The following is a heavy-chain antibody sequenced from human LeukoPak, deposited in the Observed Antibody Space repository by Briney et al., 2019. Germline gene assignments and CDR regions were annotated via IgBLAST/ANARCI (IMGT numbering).Heavy chain of an antibody. CDR3: ARGLSSEGYSSSWLNYYYYYYMDV. Sequence: ASVKVSCKASGYTFTSYYMHWVRQAPGQGLEWMGIINPSGGSTSYAQKFQGRVTMTRDMSTSTAYMELSSLRSEDTAVYYCARGLSSEGYSSSWLNYYYYYYMDVWGKGTTVTVSS. CDR1: GYTFTSYY. D-gene: IGHD6-13*01. J-gene: IGHJ6*03. CDR2: INPSGGST. V-gene: IGHV1-46*01.